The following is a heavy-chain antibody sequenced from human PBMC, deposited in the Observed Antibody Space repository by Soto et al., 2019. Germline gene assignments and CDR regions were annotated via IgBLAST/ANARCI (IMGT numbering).Heavy chain of an antibody. J-gene: IGHJ4*02. CDR2: ISAYNGNT. CDR1: GYTFTSYG. D-gene: IGHD2-15*01. CDR3: ATDLEDIVVVVAAPFDY. Sequence: QVQLVQSGAEVKKPGASVKVSCKASGYTFTSYGISWVRQAPGQGLEWMGWISAYNGNTNYAQKLQGRVTMTTDTSTSTAYMELRSLRSDDTAVYYCATDLEDIVVVVAAPFDYWGQGTLVTVSS. V-gene: IGHV1-18*01.